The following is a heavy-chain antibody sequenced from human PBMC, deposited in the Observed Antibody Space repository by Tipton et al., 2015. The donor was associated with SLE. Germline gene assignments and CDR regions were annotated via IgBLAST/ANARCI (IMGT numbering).Heavy chain of an antibody. CDR1: GDSISSSSYY. CDR2: IYYSGST. V-gene: IGHV4-39*07. D-gene: IGHD3-3*01. J-gene: IGHJ6*02. Sequence: TLSLTCTVSGDSISSSSYYWGWIRQPPGKGLEWIGSIYYSGSTYYNPSLKSRVTISVDTSKNQFSLKLSSVTAADTAVYYCARGRLLEWLSTYYYYYGMDVWGHGTTVTVSS. CDR3: ARGRLLEWLSTYYYYYGMDV.